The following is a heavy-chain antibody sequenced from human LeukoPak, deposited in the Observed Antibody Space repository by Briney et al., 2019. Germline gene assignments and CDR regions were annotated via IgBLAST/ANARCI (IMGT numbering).Heavy chain of an antibody. Sequence: GRSLRLSCAASGFTFSRYAMHWVRQAPGKWPEWVAVIAFDGNKKYYADSVKGRFTISRDNSRNTLSLQMNSLRVGDTAAYFCARDDSDVDMAAAIYREGDYFDSWGQGTLVTVSS. D-gene: IGHD5-12*01. J-gene: IGHJ4*02. CDR3: ARDDSDVDMAAAIYREGDYFDS. CDR2: IAFDGNKK. V-gene: IGHV3-30*04. CDR1: GFTFSRYA.